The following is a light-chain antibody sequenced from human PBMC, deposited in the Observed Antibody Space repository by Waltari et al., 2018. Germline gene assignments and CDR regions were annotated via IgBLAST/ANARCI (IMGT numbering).Light chain of an antibody. CDR1: QSVSRS. Sequence: IVLTQSPGTLSLSPGERVTLSCRASQSVSRSLAWYQQKPGQAPKLLIYGASTRATGIPDRFTGSGSGTDFSLTISSLEPEDFAIYFCQHYVRLPATFGQGTKV. V-gene: IGKV3-20*01. CDR2: GAS. CDR3: QHYVRLPAT. J-gene: IGKJ1*01.